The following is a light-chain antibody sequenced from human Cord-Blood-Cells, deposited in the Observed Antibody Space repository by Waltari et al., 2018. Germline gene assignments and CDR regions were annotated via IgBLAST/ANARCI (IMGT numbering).Light chain of an antibody. Sequence: IQMTQSPSSLLASVVDRVTITCQASQDISNYLNWYHQKPGKDPKLLIYDASNLEKGVPSRCSGSGSGTDFTFTISSLQPEDIATYYCQQYDNRHPGTFGQGTKLEIK. CDR2: DAS. CDR1: QDISNY. CDR3: QQYDNRHPGT. J-gene: IGKJ2*01. V-gene: IGKV1-33*01.